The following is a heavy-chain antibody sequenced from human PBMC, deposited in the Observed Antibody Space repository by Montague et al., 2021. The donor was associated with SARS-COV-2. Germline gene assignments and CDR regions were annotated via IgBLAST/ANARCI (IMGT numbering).Heavy chain of an antibody. CDR1: GFSISSGYY. J-gene: IGHJ4*02. Sequence: SETLSLTCTVSGFSISSGYYCCCILHPPRRRLEWMGSRYQNRATYYSPSPQRPVTILLDTSKNQLSLILTSGTAADTAVYYCSRSGVGVFDFYYFDSWGQGTLVTVSS. D-gene: IGHD3-3*01. CDR2: RYQNRAT. V-gene: IGHV4-38-2*02. CDR3: SRSGVGVFDFYYFDS.